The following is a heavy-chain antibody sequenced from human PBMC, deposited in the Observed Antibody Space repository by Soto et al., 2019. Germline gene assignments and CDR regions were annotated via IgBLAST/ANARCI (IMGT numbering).Heavy chain of an antibody. CDR3: AKYGGGEDGGAHYSGMDV. D-gene: IGHD2-21*01. CDR1: GFTFSNYA. J-gene: IGHJ6*02. Sequence: SLRLSCAASGFTFSNYAMSWVRQAPGKGLEWVSTISANGGRTYYADSVKGRFTISRDNSKNTQYLQMNSLRAGDTAVYYCAKYGGGEDGGAHYSGMDVWGRGTTVTVFS. V-gene: IGHV3-23*01. CDR2: ISANGGRT.